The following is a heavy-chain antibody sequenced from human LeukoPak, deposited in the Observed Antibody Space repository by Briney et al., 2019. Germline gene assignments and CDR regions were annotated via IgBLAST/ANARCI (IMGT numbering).Heavy chain of an antibody. V-gene: IGHV3-73*01. J-gene: IGHJ4*02. CDR2: IRSKANSYAT. Sequence: PGGSLRLSCAASGFTFSGSAMHWVRQASGKGLEWVGRIRSKANSYATAYAASGKGRFTISRDDSKNTAYLQMNSLKTEDTAVYYCAKDPRRDGYNYHFDYWGQGTLVTVSS. CDR3: AKDPRRDGYNYHFDY. CDR1: GFTFSGSA. D-gene: IGHD5-24*01.